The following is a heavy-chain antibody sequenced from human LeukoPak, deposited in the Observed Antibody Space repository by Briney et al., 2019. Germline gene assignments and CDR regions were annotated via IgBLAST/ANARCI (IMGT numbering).Heavy chain of an antibody. D-gene: IGHD3-3*01. V-gene: IGHV3-33*01. J-gene: IGHJ4*02. CDR1: GLSFNTYG. Sequence: GRSLRLSCAASGLSFNTYGMLWVRQAPGKGLECVAVIWYDGSNTYYAVSVKGRFTISRDNSKNTLYLQMNNLRAEDTAVYYCARGGPEWPLDYWGQGTLVTVSS. CDR2: IWYDGSNT. CDR3: ARGGPEWPLDY.